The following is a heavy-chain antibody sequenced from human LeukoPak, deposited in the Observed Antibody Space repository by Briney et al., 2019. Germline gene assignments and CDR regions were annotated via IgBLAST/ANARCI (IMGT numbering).Heavy chain of an antibody. D-gene: IGHD6-13*01. CDR1: GGTFSSYA. CDR2: IIPIFGTA. J-gene: IGHJ4*02. CDR3: ASGYSSSWPLGNY. Sequence: SVKVSCKASGGTFSSYAISWVRQAPGQGLEWMGGIIPIFGTANYAQKFQGRVTITADKSTSTAYMELSSLRTEDTAVYYCASGYSSSWPLGNYWGQGTLVTVSS. V-gene: IGHV1-69*06.